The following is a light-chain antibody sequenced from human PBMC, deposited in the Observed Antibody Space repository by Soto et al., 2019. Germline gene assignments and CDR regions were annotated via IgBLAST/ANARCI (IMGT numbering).Light chain of an antibody. CDR3: SSYAGNYNLV. V-gene: IGLV2-11*01. J-gene: IGLJ2*01. Sequence: QSALTQPRSVSGSPGQSVTISCTGTSSDVGGYNYVSWYQQHPGKAPKLMIYDVSKRPSGVPDRFSGSKSGNTASLTVSGLQAEDEADYFCSSYAGNYNLVFGGGTKVTVL. CDR2: DVS. CDR1: SSDVGGYNY.